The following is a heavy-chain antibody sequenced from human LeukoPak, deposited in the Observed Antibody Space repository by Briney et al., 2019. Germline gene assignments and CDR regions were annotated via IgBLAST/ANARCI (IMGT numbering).Heavy chain of an antibody. CDR1: GYSFTSYW. V-gene: IGHV5-10-1*01. CDR2: IDPSDSYT. J-gene: IGHJ6*02. Sequence: GESLKISCKGSGYSFTSYWISWVRQMPGKGLEWMGRIDPSDSYTNYSPSFQGHVTISADKSISTAYLQWSSLKASDTAMYYCARLNVVVPAAIRYYSMDVWGQGTTVTVSS. D-gene: IGHD2-2*01. CDR3: ARLNVVVPAAIRYYSMDV.